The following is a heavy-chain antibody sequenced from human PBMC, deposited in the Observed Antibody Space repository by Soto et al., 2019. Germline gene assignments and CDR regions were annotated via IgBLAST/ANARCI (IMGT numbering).Heavy chain of an antibody. CDR2: INAGNGNT. CDR1: GYTFTSYA. V-gene: IGHV1-3*01. CDR3: ARGGVGDYVLGYFDY. D-gene: IGHD4-17*01. J-gene: IGHJ4*02. Sequence: GASVKVSCKASGYTFTSYAMHWVRQAPGQRLEWMGWINAGNGNTIYSQKFQGRVTITRDTSASTAYMELSSLRSEDTAVYYCARGGVGDYVLGYFDYWGQGTLVTVSS.